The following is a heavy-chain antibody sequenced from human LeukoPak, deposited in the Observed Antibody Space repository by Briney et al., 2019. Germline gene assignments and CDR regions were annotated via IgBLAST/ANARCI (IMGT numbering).Heavy chain of an antibody. CDR1: GFTFSNAW. CDR2: IKSKTDGGTT. V-gene: IGHV3-15*01. Sequence: GGSLRLSCAASGFTFSNAWMSWVRQAPGKGLEWVGHIKSKTDGGTTDYAAPVKGRFTISRDDSKNTLYLQMNSLKTEDTAVYYCTTGRGYSDEIDYWGQGTLVTVSS. D-gene: IGHD5-18*01. J-gene: IGHJ4*02. CDR3: TTGRGYSDEIDY.